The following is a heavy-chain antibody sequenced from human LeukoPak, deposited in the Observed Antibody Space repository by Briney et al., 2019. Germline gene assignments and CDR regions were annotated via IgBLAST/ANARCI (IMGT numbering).Heavy chain of an antibody. CDR3: PTDSRSAYYDFWSGYFPPAFDL. Sequence: ASGKVSCNVSGYTLTELSMHWGRQAPGKGLEGRGGFDAEDGETIYAQKLQRRVTMPQETSTHKAYMELSSLRSEDTAVHYCPTDSRSAYYDFWSGYFPPAFDLWGQGPMVPVSS. CDR2: FDAEDGET. J-gene: IGHJ3*01. D-gene: IGHD3-3*01. V-gene: IGHV1-24*01. CDR1: GYTLTELS.